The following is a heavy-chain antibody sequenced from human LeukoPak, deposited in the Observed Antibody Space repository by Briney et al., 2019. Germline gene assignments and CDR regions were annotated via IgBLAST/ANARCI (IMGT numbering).Heavy chain of an antibody. Sequence: SVKVSCEASGGTFSSYAISWVRQAPGQGLEWMGGIIPIFGTANYAQKFQGRVTITADESTSTAYMELSSLRSEDTAVYYCARDPGYSSSWDDLDYWGQGTLVTVSS. D-gene: IGHD6-13*01. CDR2: IIPIFGTA. CDR1: GGTFSSYA. V-gene: IGHV1-69*13. CDR3: ARDPGYSSSWDDLDY. J-gene: IGHJ4*02.